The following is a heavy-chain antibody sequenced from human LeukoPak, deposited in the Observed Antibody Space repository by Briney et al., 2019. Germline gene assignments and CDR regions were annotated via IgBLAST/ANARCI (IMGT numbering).Heavy chain of an antibody. V-gene: IGHV4-38-2*01. CDR2: IYHSGST. J-gene: IGHJ2*01. D-gene: IGHD4-11*01. Sequence: SETLSLTCAVSGYSISSGYYWGWIRQPPGKGLEWIGSIYHSGSTYYNPSLKSRVTISVDTSENQFSLELSSVTAADTAVYYCARAGYSGLRTFFDLWGRGTLVTVSS. CDR1: GYSISSGYY. CDR3: ARAGYSGLRTFFDL.